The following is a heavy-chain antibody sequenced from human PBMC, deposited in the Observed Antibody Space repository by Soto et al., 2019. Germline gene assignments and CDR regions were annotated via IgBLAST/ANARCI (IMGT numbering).Heavy chain of an antibody. CDR3: ARWYYDYVWGSYRYFDY. D-gene: IGHD3-16*02. V-gene: IGHV1-69*06. CDR2: IIPIFGTA. Sequence: ASVKVSCKASGGTFSSYAISWVRQAPGQGLEWMGGIIPIFGTANYAQKFQGRVTITADKSTSTAYMELSSLRSEDTAVYYCARWYYDYVWGSYRYFDYWGQGTLVTVSS. J-gene: IGHJ4*02. CDR1: GGTFSSYA.